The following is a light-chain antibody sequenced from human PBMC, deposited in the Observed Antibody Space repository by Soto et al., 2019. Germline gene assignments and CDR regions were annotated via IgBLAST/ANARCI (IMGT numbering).Light chain of an antibody. CDR3: LQHHAFPLT. CDR1: QGIGSD. V-gene: IGKV1-17*01. Sequence: DIQMTQSPSSLSASVGDRVTITCRASQGIGSDLNWYQQKPGQAPKRVIYGASNLQSRVPSRFSGSGSGTEFTLTITGLEPEDFVTYYCLQHHAFPLTFGGGTKVEV. CDR2: GAS. J-gene: IGKJ4*01.